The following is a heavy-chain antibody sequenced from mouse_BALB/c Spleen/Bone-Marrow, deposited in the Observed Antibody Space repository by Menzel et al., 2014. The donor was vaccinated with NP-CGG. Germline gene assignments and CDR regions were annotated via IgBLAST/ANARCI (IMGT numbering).Heavy chain of an antibody. J-gene: IGHJ1*01. V-gene: IGHV14-3*02. D-gene: IGHD1-1*01. Sequence: EVQLQQSGAELVKPGASVKLSCTASGFNIKDTYMHWVKQRPEQGLEWIGRIDPANGNTKYDPQFQGKATITADTSSNTAYLQLSSLTSEDTAVYYCARGGSSYGWYYDVWAQGPRSPSPQ. CDR3: ARGGSSYGWYYDV. CDR2: IDPANGNT. CDR1: GFNIKDTY.